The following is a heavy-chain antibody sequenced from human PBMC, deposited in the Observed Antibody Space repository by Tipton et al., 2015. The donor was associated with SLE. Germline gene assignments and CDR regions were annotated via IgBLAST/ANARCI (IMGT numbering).Heavy chain of an antibody. CDR1: GDSISNGDDY. J-gene: IGHJ5*02. D-gene: IGHD2-2*01. CDR2: IYYGGGT. CDR3: ARSTDQSWFDP. V-gene: IGHV4-31*02. Sequence: LRLSCTVSGDSISNGDDYWSWIRQPPGKGLEWIGNIYYGGGTYYNPSLESRVTISLDTSKNQFSLKLNSVTAADTAVYYCARSTDQSWFDPWGQGTLVTVSS.